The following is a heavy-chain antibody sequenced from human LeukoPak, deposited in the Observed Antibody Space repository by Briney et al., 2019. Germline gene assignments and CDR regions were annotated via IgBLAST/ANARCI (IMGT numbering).Heavy chain of an antibody. Sequence: ASVKVSCKASGGTFSSYAISWVRQAPGQGLEWMGIINPSGGSTSYAQKFQGRVTMTRDTSTSTVYMELSSLRSEDTAVYYCAASPFTAMVYYWGQGTLVTVSS. CDR2: INPSGGST. V-gene: IGHV1-46*01. CDR1: GGTFSSYA. D-gene: IGHD5-18*01. CDR3: AASPFTAMVYY. J-gene: IGHJ4*02.